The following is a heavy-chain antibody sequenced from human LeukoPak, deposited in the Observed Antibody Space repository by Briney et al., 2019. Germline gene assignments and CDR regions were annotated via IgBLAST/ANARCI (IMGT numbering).Heavy chain of an antibody. Sequence: GGSLRLSCAASGFTFSSSAMSWVRQAPGKGLEWVSSISGSGSGGSTYYADSVKGRFTISRDNSKNTLYLQMNSLRAEDTAVYYCAKVRSSYYFDYWGQGTLVTVSS. D-gene: IGHD3-10*01. CDR2: ISGSGSGGST. CDR3: AKVRSSYYFDY. V-gene: IGHV3-23*01. CDR1: GFTFSSSA. J-gene: IGHJ4*02.